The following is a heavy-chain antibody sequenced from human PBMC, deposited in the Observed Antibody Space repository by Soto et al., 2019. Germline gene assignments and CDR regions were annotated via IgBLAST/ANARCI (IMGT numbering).Heavy chain of an antibody. V-gene: IGHV3-33*01. Sequence: GESLKISCAASGFTFSSYGTHWVRQAPGKGLEWVAVIWYDGSNKYYADSVKGRFTISRDNSKNTLYLQMNSLRAEDTAVYYCAREEIAAAGKDYYYYGMDVWGQGTTVTVSS. CDR2: IWYDGSNK. J-gene: IGHJ6*02. D-gene: IGHD6-13*01. CDR1: GFTFSSYG. CDR3: AREEIAAAGKDYYYYGMDV.